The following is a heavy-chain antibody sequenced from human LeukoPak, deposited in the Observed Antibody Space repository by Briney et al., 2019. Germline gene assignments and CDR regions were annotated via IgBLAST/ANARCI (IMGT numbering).Heavy chain of an antibody. J-gene: IGHJ3*02. Sequence: GGSLRLSCAASGFTFSDYYMSWIRQAPGKGLEWVSYISSSGSTIYYADSAKGRFTISRDNAKNSLYLQMNSLRAEDTAVYYCARAATSRPADAFDIWGQGTMVTVSS. CDR2: ISSSGSTI. V-gene: IGHV3-11*01. D-gene: IGHD6-25*01. CDR3: ARAATSRPADAFDI. CDR1: GFTFSDYY.